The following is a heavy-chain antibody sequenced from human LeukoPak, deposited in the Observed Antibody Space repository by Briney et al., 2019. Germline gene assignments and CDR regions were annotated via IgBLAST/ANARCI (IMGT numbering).Heavy chain of an antibody. J-gene: IGHJ5*02. CDR2: ISGGGGTT. Sequence: PGGSLRLSCAASGFIFSEYAMSWVRQAPGKGLEWVSAISGGGGTTHYADSVKGRFAVSRDNSKNILYLQMTNLRHEDTALYYCAKDRYSNYGNWFDPWGQGTQVTVIS. D-gene: IGHD4-11*01. V-gene: IGHV3-23*01. CDR1: GFIFSEYA. CDR3: AKDRYSNYGNWFDP.